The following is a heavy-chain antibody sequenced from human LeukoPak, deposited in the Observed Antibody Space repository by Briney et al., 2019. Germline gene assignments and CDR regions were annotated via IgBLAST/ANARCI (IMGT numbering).Heavy chain of an antibody. CDR3: AREPYYYDSSGYTGDDAFDI. CDR1: GGSFSGYY. CDR2: INHSGST. D-gene: IGHD3-22*01. Sequence: PSETLSLTCAVYGGSFSGYYWSWMRQPPGKGLEWIGEINHSGSTNYNPSLKSRVTISVDTSKNQFSLKLSSVTAADTAVYYCAREPYYYDSSGYTGDDAFDIWGQGTMVTVSS. V-gene: IGHV4-34*01. J-gene: IGHJ3*02.